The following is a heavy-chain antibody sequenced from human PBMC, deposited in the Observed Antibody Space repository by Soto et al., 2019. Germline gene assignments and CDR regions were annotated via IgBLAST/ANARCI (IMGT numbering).Heavy chain of an antibody. CDR1: GFTFSSYD. D-gene: IGHD2-15*01. Sequence: QVQLVESGGGVVQPGRSLRLSCAASGFTFSSYDMHWVRQAPGKGLEWVAVISYDGSNKYYADSVKGRFTISRDNSQHTLYLQMNSLRAEDTAVYYCARDYCSGGSCLVGGMDVWGQGTTVTVSS. J-gene: IGHJ6*02. CDR2: ISYDGSNK. CDR3: ARDYCSGGSCLVGGMDV. V-gene: IGHV3-30-3*01.